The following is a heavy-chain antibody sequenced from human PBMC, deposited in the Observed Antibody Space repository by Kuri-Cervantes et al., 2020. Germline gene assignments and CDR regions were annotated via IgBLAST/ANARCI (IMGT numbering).Heavy chain of an antibody. D-gene: IGHD5-12*01. Sequence: SLKISCAASGFNFSSYGMHWVRQAPAKLLEWVAVIWYDGSNKYYADSVKGRFTISRDNVDNSVYLQMNSLRDEDTAVYYCAGEVATIHGDGFEIWGQGTLVTVSS. V-gene: IGHV3-33*03. CDR2: IWYDGSNK. J-gene: IGHJ3*02. CDR3: AGEVATIHGDGFEI. CDR1: GFNFSSYG.